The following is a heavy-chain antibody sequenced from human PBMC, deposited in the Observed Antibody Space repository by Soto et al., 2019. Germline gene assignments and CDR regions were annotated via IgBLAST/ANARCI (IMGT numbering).Heavy chain of an antibody. D-gene: IGHD3-10*01. J-gene: IGHJ4*02. CDR2: ISSSSSYI. Sequence: GGSLRLSCAASGFTFSTYSMNWVRQAPGKGLEWVSSISSSSSYIYYADSVKGRFTISRDNAKNSLYLQMNSLRAEDTAVYYCARVGSSSSDYYGSGTVDYWGQGTLVTVSS. V-gene: IGHV3-21*01. CDR1: GFTFSTYS. CDR3: ARVGSSSSDYYGSGTVDY.